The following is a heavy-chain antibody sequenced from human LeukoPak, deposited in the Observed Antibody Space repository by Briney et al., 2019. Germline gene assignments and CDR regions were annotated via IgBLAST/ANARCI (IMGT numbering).Heavy chain of an antibody. Sequence: ASVKVSCKVSGSTLTELSMHWVRQAPGEGLEWMGGFDPEDGEPIYAQKFQGRVTMTEDTSTDTVHMELSSLRSEDTAVYYCATDLLGFDPWGQGTLVTVSS. CDR1: GSTLTELS. V-gene: IGHV1-24*01. CDR2: FDPEDGEP. J-gene: IGHJ5*02. D-gene: IGHD2-21*01. CDR3: ATDLLGFDP.